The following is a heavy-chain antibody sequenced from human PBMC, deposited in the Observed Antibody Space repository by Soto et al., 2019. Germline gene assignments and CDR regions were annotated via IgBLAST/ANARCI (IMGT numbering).Heavy chain of an antibody. CDR3: ARDPPRRYSYGQGLDY. D-gene: IGHD5-18*01. Sequence: QVQLVQSGAEVKKPGASVKVSCQASGYTFTSYGISWVRQAPGQGLEWMGWISAYNGNTNYAQKLQGRVTMTTDTSTSTAYMELRSRRSDDTAVYYCARDPPRRYSYGQGLDYWGQGTLVTVSS. J-gene: IGHJ4*02. CDR1: GYTFTSYG. V-gene: IGHV1-18*04. CDR2: ISAYNGNT.